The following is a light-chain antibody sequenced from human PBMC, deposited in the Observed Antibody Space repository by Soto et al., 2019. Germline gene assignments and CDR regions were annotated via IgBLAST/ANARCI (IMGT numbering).Light chain of an antibody. CDR2: EVT. Sequence: QSALAQPASVSGSPGQSITISCTGTSSDVGGYNYVSWYQQRPGKAPKLIIYEVTNRPSGVSNRFSGSKSGNAASLTISGLQAEDEADYYCSSYTSSNYIFGTGTKVTVL. CDR1: SSDVGGYNY. CDR3: SSYTSSNYI. J-gene: IGLJ1*01. V-gene: IGLV2-14*01.